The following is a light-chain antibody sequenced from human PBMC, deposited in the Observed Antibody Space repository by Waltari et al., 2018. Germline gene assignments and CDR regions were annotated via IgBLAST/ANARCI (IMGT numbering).Light chain of an antibody. J-gene: IGLJ3*02. CDR1: SSDIGTYNY. Sequence: QSALTQPPSASGSPGQSVTISCTGTSSDIGTYNYASWYQQHPGKAPKLMIYDVNKRPSGVSSRFSGSKSGHTASLTISGLQAEDESDYYCSSYSRITTSVVFGGGTKLTVL. CDR2: DVN. V-gene: IGLV2-8*01. CDR3: SSYSRITTSVV.